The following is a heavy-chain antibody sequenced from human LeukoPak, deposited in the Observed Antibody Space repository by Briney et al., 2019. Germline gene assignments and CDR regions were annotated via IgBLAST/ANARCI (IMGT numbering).Heavy chain of an antibody. V-gene: IGHV1-18*01. Sequence: ASVKVSFTASGYTFSSYAITWVRQAPGQGLEWMGWISPYNGNTDSAQKFQDRVTMTTDTSTSAAYMELRSLRSDDTAVYYCARDNTWYFDLWGRGTLVTVSS. D-gene: IGHD2/OR15-2a*01. CDR1: GYTFSSYA. J-gene: IGHJ2*01. CDR2: ISPYNGNT. CDR3: ARDNTWYFDL.